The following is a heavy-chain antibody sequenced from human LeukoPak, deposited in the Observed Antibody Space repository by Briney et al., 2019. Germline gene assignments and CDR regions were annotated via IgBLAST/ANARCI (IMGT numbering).Heavy chain of an antibody. Sequence: SETLSLTCAVYGGSFSGYFWNWIRQPPGKGLEWIGEINHSGSTNYNPSLKSRVTISVDTSENQFSLKLSSVTAADTAVYYCARYYSNYLFDYWGQGTLVTVSS. CDR1: GGSFSGYF. V-gene: IGHV4-34*01. CDR2: INHSGST. J-gene: IGHJ4*02. CDR3: ARYYSNYLFDY. D-gene: IGHD4-11*01.